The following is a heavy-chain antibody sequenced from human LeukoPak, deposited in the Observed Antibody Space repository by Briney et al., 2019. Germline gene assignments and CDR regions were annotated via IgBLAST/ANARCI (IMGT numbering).Heavy chain of an antibody. CDR3: ARQGSSGWQPLDY. J-gene: IGHJ4*02. CDR1: GGSISSGDYY. Sequence: SETLSLTCTVSGGSISSGDYYWSWIRQPPGKGLEWIGYMYNSGSTYYNPSLKSRVTISVDMSKNQFSLKLSSVTAADTAVYYCARQGSSGWQPLDYWGQGTLVTVSS. D-gene: IGHD6-19*01. V-gene: IGHV4-30-4*02. CDR2: MYNSGST.